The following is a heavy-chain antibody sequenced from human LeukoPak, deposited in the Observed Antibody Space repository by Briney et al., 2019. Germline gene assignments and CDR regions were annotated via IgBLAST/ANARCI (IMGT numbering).Heavy chain of an antibody. CDR1: GFTFSSYA. J-gene: IGHJ4*02. CDR3: AKRYGSGSYYFDY. CDR2: ISGSGGST. Sequence: GGSLRLSCAASGFTFSSYAMSWVRQAPGKGLEWVSAISGSGGSTYYADSAKGRFTISRDNSKNTLYLQMNSLRAEDTAVYYCAKRYGSGSYYFDYWGQGTLVTVSS. V-gene: IGHV3-23*01. D-gene: IGHD3-10*01.